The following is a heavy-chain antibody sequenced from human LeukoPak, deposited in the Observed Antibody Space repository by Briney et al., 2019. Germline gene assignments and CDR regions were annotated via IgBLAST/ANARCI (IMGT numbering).Heavy chain of an antibody. V-gene: IGHV1-18*01. D-gene: IGHD3-3*01. CDR2: ISAYNGNT. Sequence: GASVKVSCKASGYTFTSYGISWVRQAPGQGLEWMGWISAYNGNTNYAQKLQGRVTMTTDTSTSTAYMELSSLRSEDTAVYYCARGSTRTKYDFWSGRPYYFDYWGREPWSPSPQ. J-gene: IGHJ4*02. CDR1: GYTFTSYG. CDR3: ARGSTRTKYDFWSGRPYYFDY.